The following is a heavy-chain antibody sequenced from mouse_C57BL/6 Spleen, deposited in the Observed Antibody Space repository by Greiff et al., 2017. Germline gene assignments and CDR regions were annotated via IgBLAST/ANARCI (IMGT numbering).Heavy chain of an antibody. Sequence: QVHVKQSGAELARPGASVKLSCKASGYTFTSYGISWVKQRTGQGLEWIGEISPRSGNTYYNEKFKGKATLTADKSSSTAYMELRSLTSEDSAVYFCARYGSSPWFAYWGQGTLVTVSA. CDR1: GYTFTSYG. J-gene: IGHJ3*01. V-gene: IGHV1-81*01. CDR3: ARYGSSPWFAY. D-gene: IGHD1-1*01. CDR2: ISPRSGNT.